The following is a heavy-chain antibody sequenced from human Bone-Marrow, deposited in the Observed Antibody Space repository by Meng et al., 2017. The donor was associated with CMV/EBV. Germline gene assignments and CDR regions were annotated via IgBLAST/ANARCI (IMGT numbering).Heavy chain of an antibody. CDR2: IGRDGGST. J-gene: IGHJ6*02. CDR1: GFTFDDYT. V-gene: IGHV3-43*01. CDR3: AKDLVPTTYYYYGMDV. Sequence: GESLRLSCAASGFTFDDYTMHWVRQTPGKGLEWVSLIGRDGGSTYYADSVKGRFTISRDNSKNSLYLQMNSLRTEDTALYYCAKDLVPTTYYYYGMDVWGQGTTVTVSS. D-gene: IGHD5-12*01.